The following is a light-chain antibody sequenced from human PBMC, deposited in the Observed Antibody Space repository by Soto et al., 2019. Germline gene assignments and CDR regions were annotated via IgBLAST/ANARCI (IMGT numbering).Light chain of an antibody. CDR1: QSISSQ. CDR3: QQYSAWPYT. CDR2: GAS. V-gene: IGKV3-15*01. Sequence: EIVMTQSPATLAVSPWERATLSCRASQSISSQLTWYQQKPGQPPSLLIYGASTRATGLPARFSGSGSGTEFTLTLSSLQSEDFAVYSCQQYSAWPYTFGQGTKLEIK. J-gene: IGKJ2*01.